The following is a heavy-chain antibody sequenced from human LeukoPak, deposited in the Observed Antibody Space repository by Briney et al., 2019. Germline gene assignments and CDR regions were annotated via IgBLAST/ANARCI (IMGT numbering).Heavy chain of an antibody. CDR2: SHTGGSI. D-gene: IGHD3-10*01. V-gene: IGHV4-4*08. CDR1: GVSISGFY. CDR3: ARRRGGFGEGEFDY. Sequence: SETLSLTCTVSGVSISGFYWNWIRQPPRKGLEWVGYSHTGGSISSNPSLNSRVAFSMDTPKNQVSLRLNSVTATDTAVYYCARRRGGFGEGEFDYWGQGIPVTVST. J-gene: IGHJ4*02.